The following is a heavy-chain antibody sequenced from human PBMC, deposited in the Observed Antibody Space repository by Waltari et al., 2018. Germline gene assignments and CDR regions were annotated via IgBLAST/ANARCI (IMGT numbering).Heavy chain of an antibody. J-gene: IGHJ5*02. CDR3: ARAPYSSSWTVRWFDP. CDR1: GGSFSGYS. V-gene: IGHV4-34*01. CDR2: INHSGST. Sequence: QVQLQQWGAGLLKPSETLSLTCAVYGGSFSGYSWTWIRQSPGKGLECIGEINHSGSTNYNPSLERRVTISVDTSKSQFSLNLRSVTAADTAVYYCARAPYSSSWTVRWFDPWGQGIPVTVSS. D-gene: IGHD6-13*01.